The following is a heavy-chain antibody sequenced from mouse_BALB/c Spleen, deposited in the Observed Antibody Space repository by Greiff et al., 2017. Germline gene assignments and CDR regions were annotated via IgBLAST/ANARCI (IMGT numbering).Heavy chain of an antibody. Sequence: QVQLQQSGAELAKPGASVKMSCKASGYTFTSYWMHWVKQRPGQGLEWIGYINPSTGYTEYNQKFKDKATLTADKSSSTAYMQLSSLTSEDSAVYYCAPYDYDGAYWGQGTLVTVSA. CDR2: INPSTGYT. D-gene: IGHD2-4*01. CDR1: GYTFTSYW. V-gene: IGHV1-7*01. CDR3: APYDYDGAY. J-gene: IGHJ3*01.